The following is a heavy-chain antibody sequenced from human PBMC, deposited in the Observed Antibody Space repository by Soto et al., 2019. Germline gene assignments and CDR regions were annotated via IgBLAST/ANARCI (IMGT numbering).Heavy chain of an antibody. CDR3: AKVLVFSLAATPDTHYFDY. V-gene: IGHV3-23*01. D-gene: IGHD3-3*02. J-gene: IGHJ4*02. CDR1: GFTFSSYA. Sequence: EVQLLESGGGLVQPGGSLRLSCAASGFTFSSYAMSWVRQAPGKGLEWVSAISGSGGSTYYADSVKGRFTISRDNSKNTLYLQMNSLRAEDTAVYYCAKVLVFSLAATPDTHYFDYWGQGTLVTVSS. CDR2: ISGSGGST.